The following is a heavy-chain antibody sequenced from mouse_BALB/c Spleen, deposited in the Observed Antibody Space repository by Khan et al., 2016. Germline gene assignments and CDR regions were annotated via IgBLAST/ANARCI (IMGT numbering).Heavy chain of an antibody. V-gene: IGHV3-2*02. Sequence: EVQLQESGPGLVKPSQSLSLTCTVTGYSITSDYAWNWIRQFPGNKLEWMGYISYSGSTSYNPSLKRRISITRDTSKNQLFLQLNSVTTEYTASYYCARYYYGSSYFDYWGQGTTLTVSS. D-gene: IGHD1-1*01. CDR1: GYSITSDYA. CDR3: ARYYYGSSYFDY. J-gene: IGHJ2*01. CDR2: ISYSGST.